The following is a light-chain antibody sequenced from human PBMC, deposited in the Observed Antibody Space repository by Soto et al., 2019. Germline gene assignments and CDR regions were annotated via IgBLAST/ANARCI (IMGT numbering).Light chain of an antibody. J-gene: IGKJ1*01. V-gene: IGKV3-20*01. CDR2: GAS. Sequence: EIVLTQSPGTLSLSPGERATLSCRASQSVSSSYLAWYQQKPGQAPRLLIYGASSRATGIPDRLSGSGSGTDFTLTISRLEPEDFAVYYCQQPETFGQGTKVDIK. CDR3: QQPET. CDR1: QSVSSSY.